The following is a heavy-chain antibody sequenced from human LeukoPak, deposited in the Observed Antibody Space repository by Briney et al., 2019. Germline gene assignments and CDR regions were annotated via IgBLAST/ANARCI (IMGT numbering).Heavy chain of an antibody. D-gene: IGHD4-17*01. V-gene: IGHV4-34*01. CDR2: INHSGYT. CDR1: GVSFNDYY. J-gene: IGHJ4*02. CDR3: TRMTTGHDY. Sequence: SETLSLTCAVSGVSFNDYYWSWVRQTPGKGRDWIGEINHSGYTNDSPSLKSRVTLSIDPSRKPFSLNLRSVTVADSGIYYCTRMTTGHDYWGQGTLVTVSS.